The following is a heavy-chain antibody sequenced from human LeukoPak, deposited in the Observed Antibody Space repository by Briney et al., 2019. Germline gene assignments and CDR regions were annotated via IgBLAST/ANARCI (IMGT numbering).Heavy chain of an antibody. D-gene: IGHD3-3*01. CDR2: IYYSGST. CDR3: ARAASYDFWSGYYYYYYYMDV. J-gene: IGHJ6*03. V-gene: IGHV4-59*12. Sequence: SETLSLTCTVSGGSISSYYWSWIRQPPGRGLEWIGNIYYSGSTNYNPSLKSRVTISVDTSKNQFSLKLSSVTAADTAVYYCARAASYDFWSGYYYYYYYMDVWGKGTTVTVSS. CDR1: GGSISSYY.